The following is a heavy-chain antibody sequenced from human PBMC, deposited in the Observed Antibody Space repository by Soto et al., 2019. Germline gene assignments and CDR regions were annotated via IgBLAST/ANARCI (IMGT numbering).Heavy chain of an antibody. J-gene: IGHJ6*02. V-gene: IGHV3-21*01. D-gene: IGHD3-22*01. CDR2: ISCRSSYI. Sequence: EVQLVESGGGLVKPGGSLRLSCAASGFTFSSYSMNWVRQAPGKGLEWVSSISCRSSYIYYAESVEGRFTIPRHNAKTSLYLQTNSLRAEDTAVYYCASVLDYSDPYYYHGMDVWGQGTTVTVSS. CDR3: ASVLDYSDPYYYHGMDV. CDR1: GFTFSSYS.